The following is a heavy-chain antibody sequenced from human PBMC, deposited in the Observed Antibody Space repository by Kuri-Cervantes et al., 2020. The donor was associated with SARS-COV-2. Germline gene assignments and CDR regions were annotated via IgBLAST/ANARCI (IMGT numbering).Heavy chain of an antibody. CDR3: ARRAGYYYFDY. CDR1: GGSFSGYY. D-gene: IGHD3-9*01. V-gene: IGHV4-34*01. Sequence: SQTLSLTGAVYGGSFSGYYWSWIRQPPGKGLEWIGEINHSGSTNYNPSLKSRVTISVDTSKNQFSLKLSSVTAADTAVYYCARRAGYYYFDYWGQGTLVTVSS. CDR2: INHSGST. J-gene: IGHJ4*02.